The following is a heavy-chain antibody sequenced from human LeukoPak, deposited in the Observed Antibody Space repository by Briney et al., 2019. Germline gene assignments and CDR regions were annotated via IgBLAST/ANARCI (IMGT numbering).Heavy chain of an antibody. CDR2: IWYDGSNK. J-gene: IGHJ4*02. CDR1: GFTFSSYG. CDR3: AKGRAQYCSSTSCYAFDY. D-gene: IGHD2-2*01. Sequence: GGSLRLSCAASGFTFSSYGMHWVRQAPSKGLEWVAVIWYDGSNKYYADSVKGRFTISRDNSKNTLYLQMNSLRAEDTAVYYCAKGRAQYCSSTSCYAFDYWGQGTLVTVSS. V-gene: IGHV3-33*06.